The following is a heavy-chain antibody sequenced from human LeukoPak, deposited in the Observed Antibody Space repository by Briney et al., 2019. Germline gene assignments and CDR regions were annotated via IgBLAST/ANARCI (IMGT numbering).Heavy chain of an antibody. CDR3: ARDPGYSSFDY. CDR2: IKEDGSVR. J-gene: IGHJ4*02. D-gene: IGHD6-13*01. Sequence: PGGSLRLSCGVSGFTFGRSWMSWVRQTPARGLEVVANIKEDGSVRNYVDSVQGRFTISRVNATTSLSLHMNSLRAEDTAVYYCARDPGYSSFDYWGQGTLVTVSS. CDR1: GFTFGRSW. V-gene: IGHV3-7*01.